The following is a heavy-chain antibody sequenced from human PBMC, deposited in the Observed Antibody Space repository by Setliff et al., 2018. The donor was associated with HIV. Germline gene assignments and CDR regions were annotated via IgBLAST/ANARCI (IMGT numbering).Heavy chain of an antibody. V-gene: IGHV4-38-2*02. Sequence: PSETLSLTCTVSGYSISSGYYWGWIRQPPGKGLEWIGSIYHSGSTYYNPSLKSRVTISVDTSKNQFSLNLSSVTAADTAVYYCASRMGPCGGDCYLNYWGQGRLVTVSS. CDR2: IYHSGST. CDR1: GYSISSGYY. J-gene: IGHJ4*02. CDR3: ASRMGPCGGDCYLNY. D-gene: IGHD2-21*02.